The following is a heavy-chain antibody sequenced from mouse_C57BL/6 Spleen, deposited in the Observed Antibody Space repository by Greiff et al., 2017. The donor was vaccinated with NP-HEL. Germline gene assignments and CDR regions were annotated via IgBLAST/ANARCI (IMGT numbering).Heavy chain of an antibody. J-gene: IGHJ1*03. CDR2: IDPNSGGT. D-gene: IGHD2-4*01. Sequence: QVQLQQPGAELVKPGASVKLSCKASGYTFTSYWMHWVKQRPGRGLEWIGRIDPNSGGTKYNGKFKGKATLTADKSSSTAYMQLSSLTSEDSAVYFCASYDYDPFYWYFDVWGTGTTVTVSS. V-gene: IGHV1-62-3*01. CDR3: ASYDYDPFYWYFDV. CDR1: GYTFTSYW.